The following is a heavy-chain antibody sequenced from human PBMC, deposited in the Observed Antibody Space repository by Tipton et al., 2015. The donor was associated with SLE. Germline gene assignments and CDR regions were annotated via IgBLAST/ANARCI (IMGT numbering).Heavy chain of an antibody. CDR3: ARCGSSLTWDYYYMDV. D-gene: IGHD6-6*01. J-gene: IGHJ6*03. Sequence: VKPSETLSLSCDVSGFSISSGYYWGWIRQPPGKGLEWIGSIYQSGNTYYNPSLKSPISMSIDTFKNQLFLRLNSVTAADTAVYYCARCGSSLTWDYYYMDVWGKGTTVTISS. CDR1: GFSISSGYY. CDR2: IYQSGNT. V-gene: IGHV4-38-2*01.